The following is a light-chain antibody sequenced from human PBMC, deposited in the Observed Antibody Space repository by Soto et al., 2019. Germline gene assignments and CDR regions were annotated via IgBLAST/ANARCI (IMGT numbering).Light chain of an antibody. V-gene: IGKV1-13*02. CDR1: QGINIA. CDR3: QQFNSDPLT. CDR2: DAS. Sequence: ALQLTQSPSSLSASVGDRVTITCRASQGINIALAWYQQKPGKAPESLIYDASNLLTGVPSRFSGSGSGTDFTLTISSLQPEDFATYYCQQFNSDPLTFGGGTRVEIK. J-gene: IGKJ4*01.